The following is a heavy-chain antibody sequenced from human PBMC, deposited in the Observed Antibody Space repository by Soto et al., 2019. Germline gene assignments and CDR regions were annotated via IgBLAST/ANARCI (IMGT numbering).Heavy chain of an antibody. V-gene: IGHV3-23*01. J-gene: IGHJ4*02. D-gene: IGHD1-26*01. CDR1: GFTFSSYA. CDR2: ISGGGGST. Sequence: XGSLRLSCAAAGFTFSSYAMSWVRQAPGKGLEWVSFISGGGGSTYYADSVKGRFTISRDNSKNTMYLQMNSLRDEDTAVYYCAKVGGVFSHINSWGQGTQVTVSS. CDR3: AKVGGVFSHINS.